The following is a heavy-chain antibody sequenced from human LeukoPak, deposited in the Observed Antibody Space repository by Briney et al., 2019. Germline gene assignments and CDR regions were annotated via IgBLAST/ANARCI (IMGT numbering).Heavy chain of an antibody. CDR1: XGSISSYY. D-gene: IGHD3-22*01. CDR3: ARTSPSRSYYYDSSGPFDY. CDR2: IYYSGST. J-gene: IGHJ4*02. Sequence: TXSLXXTXSXGSISSYYWSWIRQPPGKGLEWIGYIYYSGSTNYNPSLKSRVTISVDTSTNQFSLKLSSVTAADTAVYYCARTSPSRSYYYDSSGPFDYWGQGTLVTVSS. V-gene: IGHV4-59*01.